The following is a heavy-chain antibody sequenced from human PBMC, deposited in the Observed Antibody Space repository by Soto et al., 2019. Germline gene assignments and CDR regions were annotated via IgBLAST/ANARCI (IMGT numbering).Heavy chain of an antibody. J-gene: IGHJ3*02. V-gene: IGHV3-11*03. D-gene: IGHD6-13*01. CDR3: ATGQQVRMADI. CDR2: ISGDSTDT. CDR1: GFTVSGYY. Sequence: PGGSLRLSCAASGFTVSGYYMAWIRQPPGKGLEWISYISGDSTDTNYADSVKGRFTISRDNAKNSLYLQMNSLRAEDTAVYFCATGQQVRMADIWGQGTMVTVSS.